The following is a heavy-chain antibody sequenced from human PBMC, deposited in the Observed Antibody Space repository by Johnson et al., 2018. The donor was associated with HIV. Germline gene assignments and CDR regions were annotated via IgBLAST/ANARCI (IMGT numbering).Heavy chain of an antibody. CDR3: AKDRAAAGDDAFDI. CDR1: TFTFRSYW. Sequence: EVQLVESGGGLVQPGGSLRLSCAVSTFTFRSYWMHWVRQAPGKGLEWVSLISWDGGSTYYADSVKGRFPISRDNSKNSLYLQMNSLRAEDTALYYCAKDRAAAGDDAFDIWGQGTMVTVSS. CDR2: ISWDGGST. V-gene: IGHV3-43D*03. D-gene: IGHD6-13*01. J-gene: IGHJ3*02.